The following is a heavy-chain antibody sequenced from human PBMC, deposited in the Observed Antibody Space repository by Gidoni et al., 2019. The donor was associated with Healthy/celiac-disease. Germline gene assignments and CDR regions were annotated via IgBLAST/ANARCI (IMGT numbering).Heavy chain of an antibody. CDR1: GFPVLSNY. Sequence: EVQLVESGGGLVKPGVSLSLSCAASGFPVLSNYLSWVRQAPGKGLEWFSVIYSGGSTYYADSVKGRFTISRDNSKNTLYLQMNSLRAEDTAVYYCARAGYSSSWYEVCMDVWGQGTTVTVSS. J-gene: IGHJ6*02. CDR2: IYSGGST. D-gene: IGHD6-13*01. V-gene: IGHV3-66*01. CDR3: ARAGYSSSWYEVCMDV.